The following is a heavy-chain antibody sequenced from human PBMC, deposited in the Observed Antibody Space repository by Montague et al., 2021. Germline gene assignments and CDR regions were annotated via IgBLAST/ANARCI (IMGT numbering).Heavy chain of an antibody. D-gene: IGHD2-2*01. Sequence: SLRLSCAASGFTFSSYAMSWVRQTPGQGLEWVSSMNAGSGNTYYTDSLKGRFTISRDNSKNTLYLQMNSLRAEDTAVYYCARDGPRTHSFVYWGQGALVTVPS. CDR1: GFTFSSYA. CDR2: MNAGSGNT. V-gene: IGHV3-23*01. J-gene: IGHJ4*02. CDR3: ARDGPRTHSFVY.